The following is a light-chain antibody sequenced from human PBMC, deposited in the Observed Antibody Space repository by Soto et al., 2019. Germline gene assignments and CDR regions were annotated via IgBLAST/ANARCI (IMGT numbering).Light chain of an antibody. CDR1: QGIRSA. CDR2: AAS. Sequence: IQVTQSPSSLSASVGDRVTITCRTSQGIRSALGWYQQKPGKAPKRLIYAASSLQSGVPSRFSGSGSGTEFTLTISSLQPEDFATYYCLQHNSYPLSFGGGTKVDIK. V-gene: IGKV1-17*01. J-gene: IGKJ4*01. CDR3: LQHNSYPLS.